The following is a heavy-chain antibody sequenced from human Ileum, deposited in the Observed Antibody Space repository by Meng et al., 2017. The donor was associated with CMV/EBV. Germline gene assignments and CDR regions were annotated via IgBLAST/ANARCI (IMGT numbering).Heavy chain of an antibody. CDR3: ATITI. D-gene: IGHD3-10*01. CDR2: NSRETGKT. J-gene: IGHJ1*01. CDR1: GVTYRSYA. V-gene: IGHV1-18*01. Sequence: ASVKVSCKTPGVTYRSYANSWMRQAPGKGLEWMGWNSRETGKTCYAQRFRGRLTITADSSSDTFYMDLRNLRSDDTATYYCATITIWGQGTLVTVSS.